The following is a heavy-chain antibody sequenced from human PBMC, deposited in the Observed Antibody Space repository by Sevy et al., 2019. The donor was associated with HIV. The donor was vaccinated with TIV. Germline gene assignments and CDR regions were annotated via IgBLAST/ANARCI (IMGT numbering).Heavy chain of an antibody. Sequence: GGSLRLSCAASGFNFSSYAMHWVRQPPGKGLEWVAVIWDDGTNKYYADSVKGRFTISRENSANMLYLQMNFLRVDDTAMYDCARDRQSGSSSSDYWGQGILVTVSS. CDR3: ARDRQSGSSSSDY. J-gene: IGHJ4*02. V-gene: IGHV3-33*01. CDR1: GFNFSSYA. CDR2: IWDDGTNK. D-gene: IGHD6-6*01.